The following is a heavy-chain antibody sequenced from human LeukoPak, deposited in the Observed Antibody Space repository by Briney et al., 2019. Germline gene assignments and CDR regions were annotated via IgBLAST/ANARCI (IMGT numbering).Heavy chain of an antibody. Sequence: GGSLRLSCAASGFTFSSYVMTWVRQAPGKGLEWVSCISGDSGGTYYADSVTGRFNISRDNSKNTLYLQMNSLRAEDTAVYDCAKGLGSGWYSVDYWGQGSLVTVSS. CDR2: ISGDSGGT. CDR1: GFTFSSYV. V-gene: IGHV3-23*01. D-gene: IGHD6-19*01. CDR3: AKGLGSGWYSVDY. J-gene: IGHJ4*02.